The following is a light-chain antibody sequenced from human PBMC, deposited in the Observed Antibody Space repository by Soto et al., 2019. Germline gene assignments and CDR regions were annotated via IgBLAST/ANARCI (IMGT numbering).Light chain of an antibody. V-gene: IGKV1-5*03. Sequence: IQLTQSPSTLSGSVGDRVTITCRTSQTISSWLAWYQQKPGKAPKLLIYKASTLKSGVPSRFSWSGSGTELNLIIRRMQTDDFANYYCQHYNSYSEAFGQGTKLDIK. CDR3: QHYNSYSEA. CDR1: QTISSW. J-gene: IGKJ1*01. CDR2: KAS.